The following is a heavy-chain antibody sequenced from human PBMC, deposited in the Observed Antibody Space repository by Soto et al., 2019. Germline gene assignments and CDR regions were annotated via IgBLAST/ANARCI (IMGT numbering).Heavy chain of an antibody. V-gene: IGHV5-51*01. CDR2: IYPGDSDT. J-gene: IGHJ6*02. CDR1: GKSVASYW. D-gene: IGHD6-13*01. Sequence: LDSSCEGSGKSVASYWVRSVRQMPGKGLEWMGIIYPGDSDTRYSPSFQGQVTISADKSISTAYLQWSSLKASDTAMYYCERTSAAGKYYYGMDVWGQGTTVTVSS. CDR3: ERTSAAGKYYYGMDV.